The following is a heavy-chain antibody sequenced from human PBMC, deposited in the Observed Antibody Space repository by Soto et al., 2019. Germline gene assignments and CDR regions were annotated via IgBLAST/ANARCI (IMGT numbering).Heavy chain of an antibody. CDR1: GFAFSSYS. J-gene: IGHJ5*02. CDR3: ARDKS. Sequence: GGSLRLSCAASGFAFSSYSMNWVRQAPGKGLQWVSYIGSSGSVIHYADSVRGRFTISRDNAKNSLYLQMSSLRAEDTAVYYCARDKSWGPGTLVTVSS. V-gene: IGHV3-48*01. CDR2: IGSSGSVI.